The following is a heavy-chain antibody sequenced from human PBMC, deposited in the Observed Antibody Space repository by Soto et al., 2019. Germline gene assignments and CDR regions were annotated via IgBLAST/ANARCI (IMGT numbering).Heavy chain of an antibody. CDR2: ISYDGSNK. CDR3: AKDADIVVVPAAIGGAFDI. D-gene: IGHD2-2*01. Sequence: GGSLRLSCAASGFTFSSYGMHWVRQAPGKGLEWVAVISYDGSNKYYADSVKGRFTISRDNSKNTLYLQMNSLRAEDTAVYYCAKDADIVVVPAAIGGAFDIWGQGTMVTVSS. CDR1: GFTFSSYG. V-gene: IGHV3-30*18. J-gene: IGHJ3*02.